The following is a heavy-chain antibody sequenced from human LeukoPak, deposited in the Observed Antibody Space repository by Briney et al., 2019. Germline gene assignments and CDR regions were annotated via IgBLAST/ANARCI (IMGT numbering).Heavy chain of an antibody. CDR3: ALSAGGSYPHNDAFDI. V-gene: IGHV1-46*01. CDR2: INPSGGST. J-gene: IGHJ3*02. Sequence: ASVKVSCKASGHTFTSNYMQWVRQAPGQGLEWMGIINPSGGSTSYAQKFQGRVTMTRDMSTSTVYMDLSSLRSEDTAVYYCALSAGGSYPHNDAFDIWGQGTMVTVSS. D-gene: IGHD1-26*01. CDR1: GHTFTSNY.